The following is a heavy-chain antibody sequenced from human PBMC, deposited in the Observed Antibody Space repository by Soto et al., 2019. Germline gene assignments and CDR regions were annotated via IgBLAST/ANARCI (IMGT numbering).Heavy chain of an antibody. CDR2: ISGSGGST. V-gene: IGHV3-23*01. CDR1: GFTFSSYA. CDR3: AKDLIFWSGYHDAFDI. Sequence: GGSLRLSCAASGFTFSSYAMSWVRQAPGKGLEWVSAISGSGGSTYYADSVKGRFTISRANSKNTLYLQMNSLRAEDTAVYYCAKDLIFWSGYHDAFDIWGQGTMVTVSS. D-gene: IGHD3-3*01. J-gene: IGHJ3*02.